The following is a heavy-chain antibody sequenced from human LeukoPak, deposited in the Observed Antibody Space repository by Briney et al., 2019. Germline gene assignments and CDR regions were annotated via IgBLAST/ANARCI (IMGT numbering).Heavy chain of an antibody. CDR3: ARESTVATPYYYYYYMDV. J-gene: IGHJ6*03. Sequence: ASVKVSCKASGYTFTSYGISWVRQAPGQGLEWMGWISAYNGNTNYAQKLQGRVTMTTDTSTSTAYMELRSLRSDDTAVYYCARESTVATPYYYYYYMDVWGKGTTVTVSS. CDR2: ISAYNGNT. D-gene: IGHD4-11*01. CDR1: GYTFTSYG. V-gene: IGHV1-18*01.